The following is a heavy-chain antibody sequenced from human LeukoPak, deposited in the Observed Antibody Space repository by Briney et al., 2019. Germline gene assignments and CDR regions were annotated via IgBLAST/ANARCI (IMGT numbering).Heavy chain of an antibody. D-gene: IGHD3-22*01. V-gene: IGHV4-31*03. CDR3: ARGEGDSSGYRAYYFDY. CDR2: IYYSGST. Sequence: SETLSLTCTVSGGSISSGGYYWSWIRQHPGKGLEWIGYIYYSGSTYYNPSLKSRVTISVDTSKNQFSLKLSSVTAADTAVYYCARGEGDSSGYRAYYFDYWGQGTLVTVSS. J-gene: IGHJ4*02. CDR1: GGSISSGGYY.